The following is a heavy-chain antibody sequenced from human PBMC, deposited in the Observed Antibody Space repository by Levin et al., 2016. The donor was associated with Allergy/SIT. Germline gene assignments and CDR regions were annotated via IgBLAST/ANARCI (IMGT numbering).Heavy chain of an antibody. CDR2: INHSGST. V-gene: IGHV4-34*01. CDR3: AGYCSSTSCYRGFDY. CDR1: GGSFSGYY. D-gene: IGHD2-2*01. Sequence: SETLSLTCAVYGGSFSGYYWSWIRQPPGKGLEWIGEINHSGSTNYNPSLKSRVTISVDTSKNQFSLRLISVTAADTAVYYCAGYCSSTSCYRGFDYWGQGTLVTVCS. J-gene: IGHJ4*02.